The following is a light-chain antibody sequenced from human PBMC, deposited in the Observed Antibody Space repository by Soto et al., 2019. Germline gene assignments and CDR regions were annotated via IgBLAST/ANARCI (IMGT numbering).Light chain of an antibody. CDR3: QQRNMWPRT. J-gene: IGKJ1*01. CDR2: DAS. CDR1: QSISSD. Sequence: DIVLTRSPATLSLSPGEGATLSCRASQSISSDLAWYQQKPGQAPRLLIYDASNRAPDIPARFGGSGSGTDFTLTISSLEPEDFAVYYCQQRNMWPRTFGQGTRVEIK. V-gene: IGKV3-11*01.